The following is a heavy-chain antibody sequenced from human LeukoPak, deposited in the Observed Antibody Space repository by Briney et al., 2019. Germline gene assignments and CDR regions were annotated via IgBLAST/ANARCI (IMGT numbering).Heavy chain of an antibody. J-gene: IGHJ4*02. D-gene: IGHD3-16*01. CDR1: GFTFSSYW. Sequence: PGGSLRLSCAASGFTFSSYWMTWVRQAPGKGLEWLANIKEDGSEKYYVDSVKGRFTISRDNAKNSLYLQMNSLRAEDAAVYYCARGRGMGYWGQGTLVTVSS. CDR2: IKEDGSEK. CDR3: ARGRGMGY. V-gene: IGHV3-7*01.